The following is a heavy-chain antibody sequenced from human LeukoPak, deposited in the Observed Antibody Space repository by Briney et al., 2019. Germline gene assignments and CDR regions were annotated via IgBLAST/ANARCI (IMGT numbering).Heavy chain of an antibody. CDR1: GFTFSSYA. V-gene: IGHV3-23*01. CDR3: ARGASSGWYPTLAFDY. Sequence: GGSLRLSCAASGFTFSSYAMSGVRQAPGKGLEWVSAISGSGGSTYYADSVKGRFTISRDNSKNTLYLQMNSLRAEDTAVYYCARGASSGWYPTLAFDYWGQGTLVTVSS. CDR2: ISGSGGST. J-gene: IGHJ4*02. D-gene: IGHD6-19*01.